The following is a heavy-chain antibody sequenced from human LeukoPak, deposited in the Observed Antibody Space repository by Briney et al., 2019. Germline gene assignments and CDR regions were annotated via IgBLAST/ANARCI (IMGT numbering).Heavy chain of an antibody. D-gene: IGHD3-22*01. CDR3: ARPMYYYDSSGSLAV. CDR2: ISSNGKNK. J-gene: IGHJ6*02. Sequence: PGGSLRLSCAASGFTFSSYGIHWVRQAPGKWLEWVALISSNGKNKDYADSVKGRFTISRDNSKNTLYLRMNSLRAEDTAVYYCARPMYYYDSSGSLAVWGQGTTVTVTS. V-gene: IGHV3-30*04. CDR1: GFTFSSYG.